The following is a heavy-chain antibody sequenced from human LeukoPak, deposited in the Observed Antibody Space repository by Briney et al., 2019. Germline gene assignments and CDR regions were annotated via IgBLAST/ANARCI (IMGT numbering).Heavy chain of an antibody. D-gene: IGHD3-22*01. CDR3: ARDGGNYYDSSGYYGY. J-gene: IGHJ4*02. CDR2: MNPNSGNT. V-gene: IGHV1-8*01. CDR1: GYTFTSYD. Sequence: ASVKVSCKASGYTFTSYDINWVRQATGQGLEWMGWMNPNSGNTGYAQKFQGRVTMTRNTSISTAYMELSSLRSEDTAVYYCARDGGNYYDSSGYYGYWGQGTLVTVSS.